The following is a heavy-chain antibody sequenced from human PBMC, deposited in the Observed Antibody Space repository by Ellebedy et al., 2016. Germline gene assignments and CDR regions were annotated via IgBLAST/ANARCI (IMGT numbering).Heavy chain of an antibody. D-gene: IGHD4-17*01. Sequence: GESLKISCAASGFTFSDYYMAWIRQAPGKGLEWVSYISHSGSIISYADSVKGRFTISRDNAKGSLHLQMSSLRADDTAVYYCARETPIYGDFPADAWGQGTLVTVSS. CDR3: ARETPIYGDFPADA. V-gene: IGHV3-11*01. CDR2: ISHSGSII. CDR1: GFTFSDYY. J-gene: IGHJ5*02.